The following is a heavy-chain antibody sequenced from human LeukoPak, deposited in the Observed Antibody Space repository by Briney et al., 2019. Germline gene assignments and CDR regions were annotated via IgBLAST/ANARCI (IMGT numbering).Heavy chain of an antibody. V-gene: IGHV3-23*03. D-gene: IGHD2/OR15-2a*01. CDR2: IYPDSSDT. CDR1: QISLSSSS. Sequence: GGPLRLSCAASQISLSSSSMACVRQAPGGRPHWVSDIYPDSSDTYYADSVKGRFSISRDDSKNTLYLQMYSLRTEDTATYYCAKRLNINYFEYWGRGTLVTVSS. CDR3: AKRLNINYFEY. J-gene: IGHJ4*02.